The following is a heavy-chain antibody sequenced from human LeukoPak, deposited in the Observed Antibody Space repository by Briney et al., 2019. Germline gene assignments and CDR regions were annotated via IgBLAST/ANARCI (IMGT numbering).Heavy chain of an antibody. Sequence: GGSLRLSCAASGFTVSSNYMSWVRQAPGKGLEWLSVVYNGGSTYYADSVKGRFTISRDNSKKTLFLQMNSLRAEDTAVYYCASVRQQLAHSDAFDVWGQGTMVTVSS. J-gene: IGHJ3*01. V-gene: IGHV3-66*01. CDR2: VYNGGST. CDR3: ASVRQQLAHSDAFDV. CDR1: GFTVSSNY. D-gene: IGHD6-13*01.